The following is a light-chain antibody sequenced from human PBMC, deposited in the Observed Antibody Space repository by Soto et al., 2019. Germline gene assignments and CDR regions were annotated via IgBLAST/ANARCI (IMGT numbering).Light chain of an antibody. V-gene: IGKV1-5*01. CDR3: QQYNSYCT. J-gene: IGKJ4*02. CDR1: QSISSW. Sequence: DIQMTQSPSTLSASVGDRVTITCRASQSISSWLAWYQQKPGKAPKLLIYDASSLESGVPSRFSGSGSGTEFTLTISSFQPDDFATYYCQQYNSYCTFGGGTKVDIK. CDR2: DAS.